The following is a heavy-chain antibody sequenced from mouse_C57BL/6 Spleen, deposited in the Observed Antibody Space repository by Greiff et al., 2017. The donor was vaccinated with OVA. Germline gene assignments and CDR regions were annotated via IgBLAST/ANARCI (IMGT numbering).Heavy chain of an antibody. CDR3: ARGRVWSFYAMDY. CDR1: GFTFSDYG. D-gene: IGHD2-10*02. J-gene: IGHJ4*01. CDR2: ISSGSSTI. Sequence: EVKLVESGGGLVKPGGSLKLSCAASGFTFSDYGMHWVRQAPEKGLEWVAYISSGSSTIYYADTVKGRFTISRDNAKNTLFLQMTSLRSEDTAMYYCARGRVWSFYAMDYWGQGTSVTVSS. V-gene: IGHV5-17*01.